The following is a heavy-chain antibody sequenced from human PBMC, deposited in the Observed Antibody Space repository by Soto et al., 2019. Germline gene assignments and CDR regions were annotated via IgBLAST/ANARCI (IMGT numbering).Heavy chain of an antibody. D-gene: IGHD2-2*01. CDR1: GGTFSSYA. CDR2: IIPISETT. J-gene: IGHJ6*02. Sequence: QVQLVQSGAEVKKPGSSVKVSCKASGGTFSSYAISWVRQAPGQGLKWMGGIIPISETTNYAQKFQGRVTITADESKSTAYMGLSSLRSEDTAVYYCARSQGSSTSLEIYYYYYYGMDVWGQGTTVTVSS. CDR3: ARSQGSSTSLEIYYYYYYGMDV. V-gene: IGHV1-69*01.